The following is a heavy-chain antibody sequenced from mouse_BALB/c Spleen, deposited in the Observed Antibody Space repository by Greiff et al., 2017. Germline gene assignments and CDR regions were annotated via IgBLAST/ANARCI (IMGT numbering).Heavy chain of an antibody. D-gene: IGHD2-4*01. Sequence: MQRVESGPELVRPGVSVKISCKGSGYTFTDYAMHWVKQSHAKSLEWIGVISTYSGNTNYNQKFKGKATMTVDKSSSTAYMELARLTSEDSAIYYCARSRRYDYDEAWFAYWGQGTLVTVSA. J-gene: IGHJ3*01. CDR1: GYTFTDYA. CDR3: ARSRRYDYDEAWFAY. CDR2: ISTYSGNT. V-gene: IGHV1-67*01.